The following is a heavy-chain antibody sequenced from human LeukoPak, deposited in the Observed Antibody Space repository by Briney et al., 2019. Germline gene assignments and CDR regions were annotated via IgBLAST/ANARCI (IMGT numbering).Heavy chain of an antibody. J-gene: IGHJ4*02. V-gene: IGHV3-23*01. CDR2: ISGSGGST. D-gene: IGHD3-10*01. Sequence: GGSLRLSCAASGFTFSSYAMSWVRQAPGKGLEWVSAISGSGGSTYYADSVKGRFTISRDNSKNTLYLQMNSLSAEDTAVYYCANIWFGDYYLDYWGQGTLVTVS. CDR1: GFTFSSYA. CDR3: ANIWFGDYYLDY.